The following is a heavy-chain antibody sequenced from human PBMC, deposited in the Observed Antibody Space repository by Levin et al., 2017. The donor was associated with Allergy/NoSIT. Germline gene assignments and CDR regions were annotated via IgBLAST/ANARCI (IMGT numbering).Heavy chain of an antibody. J-gene: IGHJ5*02. Sequence: ASVKVSCKTSGYTFIDYYMHWVRQAPGQGLEWMGWINPNSDGTNYAQKFQGRVTMTRDTSISTAYMELSRLRSDDTAVYYCARGRGRRAVTGTEGWFDPWGQGTLVTVSS. CDR3: ARGRGRRAVTGTEGWFDP. V-gene: IGHV1-2*02. CDR1: GYTFIDYY. CDR2: INPNSDGT. D-gene: IGHD6-19*01.